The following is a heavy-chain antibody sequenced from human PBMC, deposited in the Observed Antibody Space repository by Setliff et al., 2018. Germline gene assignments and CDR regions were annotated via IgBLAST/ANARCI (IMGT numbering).Heavy chain of an antibody. D-gene: IGHD4-17*01. CDR2: INHSGST. CDR1: GGSFSGYY. J-gene: IGHJ2*01. V-gene: IGHV4-34*01. Sequence: SETLSLTCAVYGGSFSGYYWSWIRQPPGKGLEWIGEINHSGSTNYNPSLKSRVTMSVDTSKNQFSLKLGSVTAADTAVYYCASLTTVTTDWYFDLWGRGNLVTVSS. CDR3: ASLTTVTTDWYFDL.